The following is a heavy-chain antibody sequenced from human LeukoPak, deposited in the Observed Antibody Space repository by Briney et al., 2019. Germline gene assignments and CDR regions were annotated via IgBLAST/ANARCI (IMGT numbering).Heavy chain of an antibody. Sequence: PGGSLRLSWAASGFTFSSYSMDWVRQAPGKGLEWVSSISSSSSYICYADSVKGRFTISRDNAKNALYLQMNSLRGEDTAVYYCVARGGWARFDYWGQGTLVTVSS. D-gene: IGHD6-19*01. J-gene: IGHJ4*02. V-gene: IGHV3-21*01. CDR3: VARGGWARFDY. CDR2: ISSSSSYI. CDR1: GFTFSSYS.